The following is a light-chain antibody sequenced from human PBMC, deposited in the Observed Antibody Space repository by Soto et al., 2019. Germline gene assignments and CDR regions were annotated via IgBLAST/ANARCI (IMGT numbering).Light chain of an antibody. CDR2: TND. CDR1: SSNIGAGYD. J-gene: IGLJ3*02. CDR3: AAWDDSLNGWV. V-gene: IGLV1-40*01. Sequence: QLVLTQPPSVSGAPGQRVTISCTGSSSNIGAGYDVHWYQQLPGTAPKLLIYTNDQRPSGVPDRFSGSKSGTSASLAISGLQSEDEADYYCAAWDDSLNGWVFGEGTKLTVL.